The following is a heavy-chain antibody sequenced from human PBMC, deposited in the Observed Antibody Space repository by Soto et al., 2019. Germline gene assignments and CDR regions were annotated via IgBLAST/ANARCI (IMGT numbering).Heavy chain of an antibody. CDR3: AKPQIARHYYYGMEV. CDR1: GYTFTSFY. Sequence: QVQLVQSGAEVKKPGASVKVTCKASGYTFTSFYMHWVRQAPGQGLEWMGIINPSGTTTDYAQKFQGRVTMTRDTSTSTYSMEPSSLTSEDTAVYYCAKPQIARHYYYGMEVWGQGTAVTVSS. CDR2: INPSGTTT. V-gene: IGHV1-46*01. J-gene: IGHJ6*02.